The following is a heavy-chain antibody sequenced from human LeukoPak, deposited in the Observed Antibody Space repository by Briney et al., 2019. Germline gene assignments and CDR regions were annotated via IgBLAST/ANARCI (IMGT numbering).Heavy chain of an antibody. CDR2: IYYSGST. CDR3: ARRESCWYDY. CDR1: GGSISSYH. D-gene: IGHD6-13*01. V-gene: IGHV4-59*01. J-gene: IGHJ4*02. Sequence: PSETLSLTCTVSGGSISSYHWSWIRQPPGKGLEWIGYIYYSGSTNYNPSLKSRVTISVDTSKNQFSLKLSSVTAADTAVYYCARRESCWYDYWGQGTLVTVSS.